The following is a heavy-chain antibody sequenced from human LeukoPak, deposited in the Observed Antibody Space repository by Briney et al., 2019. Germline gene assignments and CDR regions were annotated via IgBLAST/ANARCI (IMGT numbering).Heavy chain of an antibody. V-gene: IGHV3-30*18. Sequence: GSLRLSCAASGFTFSSYGMHWVRQAPGKGLEWVAVISYDGSNKYYADSVKGRFTISRDNSKNTLYPQMNSLRAEDTAVYYCAKDGGGGEIQLLPDYWGQGTLVTVSS. D-gene: IGHD2-2*01. CDR2: ISYDGSNK. CDR3: AKDGGGGEIQLLPDY. J-gene: IGHJ4*02. CDR1: GFTFSSYG.